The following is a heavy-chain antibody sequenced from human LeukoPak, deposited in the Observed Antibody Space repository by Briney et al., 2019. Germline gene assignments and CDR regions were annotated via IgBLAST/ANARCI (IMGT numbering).Heavy chain of an antibody. CDR3: ARDLYYDSSGEDY. Sequence: PGGSLRLSCVASGFTFSNHNMYWVRQAPGKGLEWVSYISSSSSTIYYADSVKGRFTISRDNAKNSLYLQMNSLRDEDTAVYYCARDLYYDSSGEDYWGQGTLVTVSS. J-gene: IGHJ4*02. CDR2: ISSSSSTI. CDR1: GFTFSNHN. V-gene: IGHV3-48*02. D-gene: IGHD3-22*01.